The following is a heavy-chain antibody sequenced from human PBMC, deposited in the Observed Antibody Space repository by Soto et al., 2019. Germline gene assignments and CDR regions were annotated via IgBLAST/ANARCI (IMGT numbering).Heavy chain of an antibody. J-gene: IGHJ4*02. Sequence: EVQLLESGGGLVQPGGSLRLSCASSGFMFNSYGMSWVRQAPGKGLEWVSSISGGGNTYYADFVKGRFTISRDISKNTLYLQMRSLRAEDTAVYFCAKQFYLLRTPGTTPPPQYFDSWGQGTLVTVSS. CDR3: AKQFYLLRTPGTTPPPQYFDS. V-gene: IGHV3-23*01. CDR2: ISGGGNT. D-gene: IGHD4-4*01. CDR1: GFMFNSYG.